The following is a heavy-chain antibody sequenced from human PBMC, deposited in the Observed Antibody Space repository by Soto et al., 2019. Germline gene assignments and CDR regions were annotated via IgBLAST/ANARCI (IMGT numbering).Heavy chain of an antibody. Sequence: PSETLSLTCTVSGGSISSGGYYWSWIRQHPGKGLEWIGYIYYIGSTYYNPSLKSRVTISVDTSKNQFSLKLSSVTAADTAVYYCARVRGIAAAGYYYYYGRDLWGQGKTVTVSS. CDR2: IYYIGST. CDR1: GGSISSGGYY. V-gene: IGHV4-31*03. CDR3: ARVRGIAAAGYYYYYGRDL. D-gene: IGHD6-13*01. J-gene: IGHJ6*02.